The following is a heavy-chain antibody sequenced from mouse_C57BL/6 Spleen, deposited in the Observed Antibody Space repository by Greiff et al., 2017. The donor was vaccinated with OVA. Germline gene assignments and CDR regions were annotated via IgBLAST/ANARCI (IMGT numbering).Heavy chain of an antibody. D-gene: IGHD3-2*02. V-gene: IGHV1-52*01. J-gene: IGHJ4*01. Sequence: VQLQQSGAELVRPGSSVKLSCKASGYTFTSYWMHWVKQRPIQGLEWIGNIDPSDSETHYNQKFKDKATLTVDKSSSTAYMQLSSLTSEDSAVYYCARTKTAQAYYYAMDYWGQGTSVTVSS. CDR2: IDPSDSET. CDR1: GYTFTSYW. CDR3: ARTKTAQAYYYAMDY.